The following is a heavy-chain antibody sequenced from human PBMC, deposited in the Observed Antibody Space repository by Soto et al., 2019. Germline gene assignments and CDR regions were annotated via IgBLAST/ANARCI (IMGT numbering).Heavy chain of an antibody. D-gene: IGHD6-19*01. CDR2: IYYSGST. J-gene: IGHJ4*02. V-gene: IGHV4-59*08. Sequence: SETLSLTCTVSGGSISSYYWSWIRQPPGKGLEWIGYIYYSGSTNYNPSLKSRVTISVDTSKNQFSLKLSSVTAADTAVYYCARLLSRGWAFDYWGQGTLVTVSS. CDR3: ARLLSRGWAFDY. CDR1: GGSISSYY.